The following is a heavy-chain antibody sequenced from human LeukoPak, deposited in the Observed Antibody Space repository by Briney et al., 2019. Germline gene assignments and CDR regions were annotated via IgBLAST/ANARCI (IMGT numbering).Heavy chain of an antibody. Sequence: ASVKVSCKASGYTFTSYAISWVRQAPGQGLEWMGWISAYSGNTNYAQNLQGRVTMSRDTSKSTAYLQMKSLRSDDTAVYYCAREARIYRGDSIDYYFYGMDVWGKGTTVIVS. D-gene: IGHD5-12*01. V-gene: IGHV1-18*01. CDR1: GYTFTSYA. CDR2: ISAYSGNT. J-gene: IGHJ6*04. CDR3: AREARIYRGDSIDYYFYGMDV.